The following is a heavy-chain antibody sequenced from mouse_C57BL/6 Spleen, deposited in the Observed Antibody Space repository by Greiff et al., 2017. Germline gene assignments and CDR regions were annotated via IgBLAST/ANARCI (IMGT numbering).Heavy chain of an antibody. CDR2: IHPNSGST. CDR1: GYTFTSYW. D-gene: IGHD1-1*01. Sequence: QVQLQQPGAELVKPGASVKLSCKASGYTFTSYWMHWVKQRPGQGLEWIGMIHPNSGSTNYNEKFKSKATLTVDKSSSTAYMQLSSLTSEDSAVYYCAREAGYYGSSLAWFAYWGQGTLVTVSA. CDR3: AREAGYYGSSLAWFAY. V-gene: IGHV1-64*01. J-gene: IGHJ3*01.